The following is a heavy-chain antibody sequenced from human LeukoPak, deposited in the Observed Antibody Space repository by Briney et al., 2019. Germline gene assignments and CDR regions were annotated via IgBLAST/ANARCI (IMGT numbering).Heavy chain of an antibody. CDR1: GFTVSSNY. CDR3: ASSIAVAGPTDY. CDR2: IYSGGST. J-gene: IGHJ4*02. D-gene: IGHD6-19*01. Sequence: GGSLRLSCAASGFTVSSNYMSWVRQAPGKGLEWVSVIYSGGSTYYADSVKGRFTISRDNSKNTLYLQMNSLRAADTAVYYCASSIAVAGPTDYWGQGTLVTVSS. V-gene: IGHV3-66*01.